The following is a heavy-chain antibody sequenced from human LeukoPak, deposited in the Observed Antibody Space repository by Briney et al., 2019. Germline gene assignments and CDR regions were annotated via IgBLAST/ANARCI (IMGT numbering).Heavy chain of an antibody. CDR3: ARDGIFDF. J-gene: IGHJ4*02. Sequence: SGGSLRLSCAASGFTFSTYSMHWVRQAPGKGLEWVSSIRSGGTYINYADSVKGRFTTSRDDAKNSLYLQMNSLRAEDTAVYYCARDGIFDFWGQGTLVTVSS. CDR2: IRSGGTYI. V-gene: IGHV3-21*01. CDR1: GFTFSTYS.